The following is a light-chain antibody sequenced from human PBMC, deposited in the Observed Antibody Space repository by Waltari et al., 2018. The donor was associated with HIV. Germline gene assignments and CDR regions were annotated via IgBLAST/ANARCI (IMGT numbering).Light chain of an antibody. CDR2: RNN. CDR1: SSNIGGNY. V-gene: IGLV1-47*01. J-gene: IGLJ3*02. CDR3: ASWDDSLSGWV. Sequence: QSVLTQPPSASGTPGQTVTISCSGSSSNIGGNYVYWYQRLPGTAPKLLSYRNNQRPSGVPDRFSGSKSGTSASRAISGLRSEDEADYYCASWDDSLSGWVFGGGTKVTVL.